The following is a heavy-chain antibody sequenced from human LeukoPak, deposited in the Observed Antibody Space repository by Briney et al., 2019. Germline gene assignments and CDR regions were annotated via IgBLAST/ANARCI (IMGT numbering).Heavy chain of an antibody. CDR3: ARSPPEYYDFWSGSTSWFDP. Sequence: GGSLRLSCAASGFTFSSYAMSWVRQAPGKGLDWVSAISSSGGSTYYADSVKGRFTISRDNSKNTLYLQMNSLRAEDTAVYYCARSPPEYYDFWSGSTSWFDPWGQGTLVTVSS. CDR2: ISSSGGST. D-gene: IGHD3-3*01. J-gene: IGHJ5*02. V-gene: IGHV3-23*01. CDR1: GFTFSSYA.